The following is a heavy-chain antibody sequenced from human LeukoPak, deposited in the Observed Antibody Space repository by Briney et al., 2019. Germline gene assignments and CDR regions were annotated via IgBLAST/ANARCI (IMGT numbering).Heavy chain of an antibody. CDR1: GGTFSSYA. CDR3: ASLGEYSYVHFDY. J-gene: IGHJ4*02. V-gene: IGHV1-69*05. CDR2: IIPIFGTA. D-gene: IGHD5-18*01. Sequence: ASVKVSCKASGGTFSSYAISWVRQAPGQGLEWMGGIIPIFGTANYAQKFQGRVTFTRDISANTAYMDLTGLTSEDTGVYYCASLGEYSYVHFDYWGQGTLVTVSS.